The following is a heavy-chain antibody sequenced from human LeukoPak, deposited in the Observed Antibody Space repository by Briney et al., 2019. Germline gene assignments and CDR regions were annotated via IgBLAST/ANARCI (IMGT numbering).Heavy chain of an antibody. CDR1: GFTFSSYE. Sequence: GGSLRLSCAASGFTFSSYEMNWVRQAPGKGLEWVSYISSSSSTIYYADSVKGRFTISRDNAKNSLYLQMNSLRAEDTAVYYCARGDDYYYYMDVWGKGTTVTVSS. CDR2: ISSSSSTI. CDR3: ARGDDYYYYMDV. V-gene: IGHV3-48*01. J-gene: IGHJ6*03.